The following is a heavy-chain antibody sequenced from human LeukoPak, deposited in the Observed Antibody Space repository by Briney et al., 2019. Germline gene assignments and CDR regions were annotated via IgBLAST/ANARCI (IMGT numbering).Heavy chain of an antibody. V-gene: IGHV4-59*12. CDR3: ARDPVDYGDYGEYYFDY. CDR2: IYYSGST. D-gene: IGHD4-17*01. J-gene: IGHJ4*02. CDR1: GGSISSYY. Sequence: SETLSLTCTVSGGSISSYYWSWIRQPPGKGLEWIGYIYYSGSTNYNPSLKSRVTISVDTSKNQFSLKLSSVTAADTAVYYCARDPVDYGDYGEYYFDYWGQGTLVTVSS.